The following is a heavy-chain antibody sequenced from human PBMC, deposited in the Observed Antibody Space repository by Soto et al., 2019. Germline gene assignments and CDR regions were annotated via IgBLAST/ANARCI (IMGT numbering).Heavy chain of an antibody. CDR3: ARASSSSSAADY. J-gene: IGHJ4*02. CDR2: IYYSGST. Sequence: PSETLSLTCTVSGGSISSYYWSWIRQPPGKGLEWIGYIYYSGSTNYNPSLKSRVTISVDTSKNQFSLRLSSVTAADTAVYYCARASSSSSAADYWGQGTLVTVSS. V-gene: IGHV4-59*12. D-gene: IGHD6-6*01. CDR1: GGSISSYY.